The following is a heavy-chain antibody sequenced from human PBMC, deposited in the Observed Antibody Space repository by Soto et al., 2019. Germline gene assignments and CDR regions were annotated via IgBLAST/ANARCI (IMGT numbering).Heavy chain of an antibody. V-gene: IGHV4-34*01. D-gene: IGHD1-26*01. CDR2: INHSGST. CDR3: ARGLISGSHYSGGWYYFDS. CDR1: GGSFSGYY. Sequence: SETLSLTCAVYGGSFSGYYWTWIRQPPGTGLEWIGEINHSGSTNYNPSLKSRVTISVDTSKNQFSLKLTSVTAADTAVYYCARGLISGSHYSGGWYYFDSWGQGTQVTVS. J-gene: IGHJ4*02.